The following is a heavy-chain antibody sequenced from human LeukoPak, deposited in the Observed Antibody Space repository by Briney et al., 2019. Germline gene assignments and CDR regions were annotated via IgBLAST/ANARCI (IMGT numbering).Heavy chain of an antibody. CDR1: GGSISSYY. V-gene: IGHV4-4*07. J-gene: IGHJ6*03. CDR2: IYTSGST. CDR3: ARVSFVVGAPRYYYYYMDV. Sequence: PSETLSLTCTVSGGSISSYYWSWIRQPAGKGLEWIGRIYTSGSTNYNPSLKSRVTMSVDTSKNQFSLKLSSVTAADTAVYYCARVSFVVGAPRYYYYYMDVWGKGTTVTVSS. D-gene: IGHD1-26*01.